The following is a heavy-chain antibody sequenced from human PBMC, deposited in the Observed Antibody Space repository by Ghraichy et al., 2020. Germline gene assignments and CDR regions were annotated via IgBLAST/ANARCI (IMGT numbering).Heavy chain of an antibody. D-gene: IGHD2-2*01. CDR2: ISHSGST. Sequence: SETLSLICTVSDYSINSDYYWGWIRQPPGKGLEYIGRISHSGSTYYNQSLKSRVIISIDTSNNQFSLRLSSVTAADTAVYYCARGRECGDSCPRYFDSWGQGILVTVSS. CDR3: ARGRECGDSCPRYFDS. CDR1: DYSINSDYY. V-gene: IGHV4-38-2*02. J-gene: IGHJ4*02.